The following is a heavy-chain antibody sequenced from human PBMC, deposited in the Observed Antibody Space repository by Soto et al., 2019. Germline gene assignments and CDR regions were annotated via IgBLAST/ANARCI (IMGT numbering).Heavy chain of an antibody. D-gene: IGHD2-2*01. CDR3: AHLRRYCSSTSCPRGAFDI. Sequence: SETLSLTCTVSGGSISSGGYYWSWIRQHPGKGLEWIGYIYYSGSTYYNPSLKSRVTISVDTSKNQFSLKLSSVTAADTAVYYCAHLRRYCSSTSCPRGAFDIWGQGTMVTVSS. CDR1: GGSISSGGYY. V-gene: IGHV4-31*03. J-gene: IGHJ3*02. CDR2: IYYSGST.